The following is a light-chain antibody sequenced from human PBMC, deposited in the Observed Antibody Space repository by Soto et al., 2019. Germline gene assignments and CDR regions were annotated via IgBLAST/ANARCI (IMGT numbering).Light chain of an antibody. V-gene: IGKV3-20*01. CDR3: QKYNNWPRT. Sequence: ELVLTQSPGTLSVSAGERATLSCRGSQSVSSSYLHWYQQKTGQAPRLLIFGKSSRATGIPDRFIGGGSGTDFTLTISRLQSEDFAVYYCQKYNNWPRTCCQGTKVDIK. CDR1: QSVSSSY. J-gene: IGKJ1*01. CDR2: GKS.